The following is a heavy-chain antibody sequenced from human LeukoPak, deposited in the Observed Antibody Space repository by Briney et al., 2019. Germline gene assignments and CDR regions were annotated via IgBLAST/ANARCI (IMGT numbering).Heavy chain of an antibody. CDR2: IYRSGST. CDR1: GGSISSSNW. J-gene: IGHJ3*02. D-gene: IGHD3-10*01. Sequence: WETLSLTCAVSGGSISSSNWWSWVRQPPGKGLGWIGDIYRSGSTNYNPSLKSRVTISVDKSKNQFSLKLSPVTAAETAVYYCATHHMAFLWFGELLDGFDIWGQGTMVTVSS. V-gene: IGHV4-4*02. CDR3: ATHHMAFLWFGELLDGFDI.